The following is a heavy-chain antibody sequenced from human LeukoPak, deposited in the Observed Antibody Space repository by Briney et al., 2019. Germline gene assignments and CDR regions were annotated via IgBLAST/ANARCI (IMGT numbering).Heavy chain of an antibody. V-gene: IGHV3-23*01. CDR1: GFTFSSYA. D-gene: IGHD1-26*01. J-gene: IGHJ4*02. CDR3: AREPAPWELLYDFDY. Sequence: GGSLRLSCAASGFTFSSYAMSWVRQAPGKGLEWVSAISGSGGSTYYADSVKGRFTISRDNSKNTLYLQMNSLRAEDTAVYYCAREPAPWELLYDFDYWGQGTLVTVSS. CDR2: ISGSGGST.